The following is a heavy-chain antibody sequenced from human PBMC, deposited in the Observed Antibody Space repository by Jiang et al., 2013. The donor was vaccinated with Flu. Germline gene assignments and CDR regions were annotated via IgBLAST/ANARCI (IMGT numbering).Heavy chain of an antibody. CDR2: IYPGDSDT. J-gene: IGHJ2*01. V-gene: IGHV5-51*01. CDR3: ARRLVASLKDSCWYFDL. Sequence: KGSGYSFTTYWIGWVRQMPGRGLEWMGIIYPGDSDTRYSPSFQGQVTISADKSISTAYLQWSSLKASDTAIYYCARRLVASLKDSCWYFDLWGRGTLVTVSS. D-gene: IGHD2-15*01. CDR1: GYSFTTYW.